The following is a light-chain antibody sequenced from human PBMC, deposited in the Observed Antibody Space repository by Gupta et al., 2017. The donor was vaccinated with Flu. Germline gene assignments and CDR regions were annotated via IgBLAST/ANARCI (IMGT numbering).Light chain of an antibody. CDR3: QSYDSSLSGWV. CDR1: RSNIGAPYD. Sequence: QSLLAQPPSVSGAPGQRVTIPCTGGRSNIGAPYDVHWYQQLPGTAPKLLIYRNNNRPSGVPDRFSASKSGASASLAISGLQAEDEADYYCQSYDSSLSGWVFGGGTKLTVL. CDR2: RNN. V-gene: IGLV1-40*01. J-gene: IGLJ3*02.